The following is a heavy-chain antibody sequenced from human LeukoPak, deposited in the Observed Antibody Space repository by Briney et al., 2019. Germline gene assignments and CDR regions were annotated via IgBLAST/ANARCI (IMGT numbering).Heavy chain of an antibody. CDR2: IYGDGSFT. V-gene: IGHV3-74*01. D-gene: IGHD3-22*01. CDR3: AGKQDSSGYYSDY. Sequence: GGSLRLSCAASGFTFSNFWMHWVRQAPGKGLVWVALIYGDGSFTRYADSVKGRFTISRDNAKNTVYLQMNSLRAEDTAVYYCAGKQDSSGYYSDYWGQGTLVTVSS. CDR1: GFTFSNFW. J-gene: IGHJ4*02.